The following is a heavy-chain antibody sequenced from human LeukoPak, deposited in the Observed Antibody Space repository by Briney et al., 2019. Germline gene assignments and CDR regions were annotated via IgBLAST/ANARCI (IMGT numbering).Heavy chain of an antibody. Sequence: KSGGSLTLSCAASGFTFSDYYMSWIRQAPGKGLEWVSYISSSGSTIYYADSVKGRFTISRDNAKNSLYLQMNSLRAEDTAVYYCARDLDVWPGAGAYYYYGMDVWGQGTTVTVSS. J-gene: IGHJ6*02. CDR1: GFTFSDYY. CDR3: ARDLDVWPGAGAYYYYGMDV. V-gene: IGHV3-11*01. D-gene: IGHD2-8*01. CDR2: ISSSGSTI.